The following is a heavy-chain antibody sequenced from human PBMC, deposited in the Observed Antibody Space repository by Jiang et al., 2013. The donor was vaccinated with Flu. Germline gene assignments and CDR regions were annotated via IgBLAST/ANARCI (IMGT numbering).Heavy chain of an antibody. J-gene: IGHJ4*02. CDR1: GFTFSSYA. D-gene: IGHD4-17*01. CDR2: ISGSGGST. CDR3: AKSLSGDYVQKILGPLDY. Sequence: LESGGGLVQPGGSLRLSCAASGFTFSSYAMSWVRQAPGKGLEWVSAISGSGGSTYYADSVKGRFTISRDNSKNTLYLQMNSLRAEDTAVYYCAKSLSGDYVQKILGPLDYWGQGTLVTVSS. V-gene: IGHV3-23*01.